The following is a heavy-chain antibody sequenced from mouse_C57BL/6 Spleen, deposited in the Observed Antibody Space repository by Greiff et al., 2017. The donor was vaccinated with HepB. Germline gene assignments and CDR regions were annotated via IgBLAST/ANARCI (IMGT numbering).Heavy chain of an antibody. CDR1: GFSLTSYG. V-gene: IGHV2-6-1*01. D-gene: IGHD2-4*01. Sequence: QVQLKESGPGLVAPSQRLSITCPVSGFSLTSYGVHWVRQPPGKGLEWLVVIWSDGSTTYNSALQSRLSSSKDNSKRQVFLKMNSLQTDDTARYYCARHERRLRQEPWFAYWGQGTLVTVSA. J-gene: IGHJ3*01. CDR2: IWSDGST. CDR3: ARHERRLRQEPWFAY.